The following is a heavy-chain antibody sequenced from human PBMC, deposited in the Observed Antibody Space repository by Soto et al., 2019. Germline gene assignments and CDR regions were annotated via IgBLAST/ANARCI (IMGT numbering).Heavy chain of an antibody. CDR1: GFTFDDYT. J-gene: IGHJ4*02. CDR3: AKDMRFGNYGGNSGFDY. Sequence: LRLSCAASGFTFDDYTMHWVRRAPGKGLEWVSLISWEGGTTYYADSLKGRFTISRDNSKHSLYLQMNSLRTEDTALYYCAKDMRFGNYGGNSGFDYWGQGTLVTVSS. CDR2: ISWEGGTT. D-gene: IGHD4-17*01. V-gene: IGHV3-43*01.